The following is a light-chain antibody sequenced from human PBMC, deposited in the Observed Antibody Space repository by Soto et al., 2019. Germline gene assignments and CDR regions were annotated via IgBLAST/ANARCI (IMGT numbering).Light chain of an antibody. J-gene: IGKJ1*01. CDR2: GAS. V-gene: IGKV3-15*01. Sequence: EIVMTQSPATLSVSPGERATLSCRASQSISSNLAWYQQKPGQAPRLLIYGASTRSTGIPARFSGSGSGTEFTLTITSLQSEDFAFYYCQQNNHWLWTFGQGTKVEIK. CDR1: QSISSN. CDR3: QQNNHWLWT.